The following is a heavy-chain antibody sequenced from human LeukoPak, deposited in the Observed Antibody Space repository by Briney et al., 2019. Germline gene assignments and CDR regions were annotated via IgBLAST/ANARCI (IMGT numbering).Heavy chain of an antibody. CDR3: ARVSWGIAAAGSAFDI. V-gene: IGHV1-18*01. CDR1: GYTFTSYG. Sequence: ASVKASCKASGYTFTSYGISWVRQAPGQGLEWMGWISAYNGNTNYAQKLQGRVTMTTDTSTSTAYMELRSLRSDDTAVYYCARVSWGIAAAGSAFDIWGQGTMVTVSS. J-gene: IGHJ3*02. D-gene: IGHD6-13*01. CDR2: ISAYNGNT.